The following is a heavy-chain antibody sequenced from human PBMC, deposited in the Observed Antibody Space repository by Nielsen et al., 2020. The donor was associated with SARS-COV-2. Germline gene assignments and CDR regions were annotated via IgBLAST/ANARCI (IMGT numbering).Heavy chain of an antibody. V-gene: IGHV7-4-1*02. CDR1: GYTFTSYY. CDR3: ARDGGYCSSTSCDPRNWFDP. Sequence: ASVKVSCKASGYTFTSYYMHWVRQAPGQGLEWMGWINTNTGNPTYAQGFTGRFVFSLDTSVSTAYLQISSLKAEDTAVYYCARDGGYCSSTSCDPRNWFDPWGQGTLVTVSS. CDR2: INTNTGNP. D-gene: IGHD2-2*01. J-gene: IGHJ5*02.